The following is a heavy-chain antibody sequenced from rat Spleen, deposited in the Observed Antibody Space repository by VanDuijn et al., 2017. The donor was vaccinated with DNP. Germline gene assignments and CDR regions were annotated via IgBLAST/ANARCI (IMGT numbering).Heavy chain of an antibody. CDR2: ISYSGGT. CDR1: GYSITSAY. Sequence: EVQLQESGPGLVKPSQSLSLTCSVTGYSITSAYRWNWIRKFLGNKMEWIGHISYSGGTSYNPSLKSRISITRDTSKNQFFLHLNSVITEDTGTYYCARWSDYFDYWGQGVMVTVSS. V-gene: IGHV3-1*01. CDR3: ARWSDYFDY. J-gene: IGHJ2*01.